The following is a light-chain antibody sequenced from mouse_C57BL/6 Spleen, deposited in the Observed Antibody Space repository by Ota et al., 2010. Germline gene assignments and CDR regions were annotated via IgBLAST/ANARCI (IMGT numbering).Light chain of an antibody. V-gene: IGKV8-28*01. J-gene: IGKJ4*01. Sequence: DIVMTQSPISLTVTAGEKVTMSCKSSQSLLNSGNQKNYLAWYQQKPGQPPKLLIYGASTRESGVPDRFTGSGSGTDFTLTISSVQAEDLAVYYCQNDHSYPFTFGSGTKLEIK. CDR1: QSLLNSGNQKNY. CDR2: GAS. CDR3: QNDHSYPFT.